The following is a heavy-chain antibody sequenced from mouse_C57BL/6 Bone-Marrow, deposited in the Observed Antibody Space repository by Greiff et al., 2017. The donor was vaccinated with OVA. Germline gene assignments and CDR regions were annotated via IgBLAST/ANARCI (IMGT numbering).Heavy chain of an antibody. CDR3: ARFLDYYGSSYWYFDV. J-gene: IGHJ1*03. CDR2: IDPSDSYT. D-gene: IGHD1-1*01. V-gene: IGHV1-69*01. Sequence: QVQLKQPGAELVMPGASVKLSCKASGYTFTSYWMHWVKQRPGQGLQWIGEIDPSDSYTNYNQKFKGKSTLTVDKSSSTAYMQLSSLTSEDSAVYYCARFLDYYGSSYWYFDVWGTGTTVTVSS. CDR1: GYTFTSYW.